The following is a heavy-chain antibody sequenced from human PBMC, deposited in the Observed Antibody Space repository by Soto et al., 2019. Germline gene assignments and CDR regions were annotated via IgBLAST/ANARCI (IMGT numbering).Heavy chain of an antibody. Sequence: SVKVSCKASGGTFSSYTISWVRQAPGQGLELMGRIIPILGIANYAQKFQGRVTIIADKSTSTAYMVLSSLRSEDTAVYYCARWPVAGTEGAFDIWGQGTMVTVSS. J-gene: IGHJ3*02. D-gene: IGHD6-19*01. CDR2: IIPILGIA. V-gene: IGHV1-69*02. CDR1: GGTFSSYT. CDR3: ARWPVAGTEGAFDI.